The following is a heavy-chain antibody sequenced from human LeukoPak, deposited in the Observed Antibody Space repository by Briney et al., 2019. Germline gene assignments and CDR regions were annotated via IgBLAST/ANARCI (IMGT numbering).Heavy chain of an antibody. CDR2: IYYSGST. CDR3: ARVGIAAAGTDYFDY. D-gene: IGHD6-13*01. V-gene: IGHV4-59*12. CDR1: GGSISSYY. Sequence: SETLSLTCTVSGGSISSYYWSWIRQPPGKGLEWIGYIYYSGSTNYNPSLKSRVTISVDTSKNQFSLKLSSVTAADTAVYYCARVGIAAAGTDYFDYWGQGTLVTVSS. J-gene: IGHJ4*02.